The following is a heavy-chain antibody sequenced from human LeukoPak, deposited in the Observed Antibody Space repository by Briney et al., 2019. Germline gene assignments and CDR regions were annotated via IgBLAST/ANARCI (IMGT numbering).Heavy chain of an antibody. J-gene: IGHJ5*02. CDR1: GGSISSYY. CDR2: INHSGST. D-gene: IGHD3-22*01. Sequence: PSETLSLTCTVSGGSISSYYWSWIRQPPGKGLEWIGEINHSGSTNYNPSLKSRVTISVDTSKNQFSLKLSSVTAADTAVYYCARGQNPYYYDSSGSSFDPWGQGTLVTVSS. CDR3: ARGQNPYYYDSSGSSFDP. V-gene: IGHV4-34*01.